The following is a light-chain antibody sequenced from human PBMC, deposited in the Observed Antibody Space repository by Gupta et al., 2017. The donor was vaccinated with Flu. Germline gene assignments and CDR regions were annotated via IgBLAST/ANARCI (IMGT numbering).Light chain of an antibody. CDR1: SSDVGGYNY. CDR3: CSYGGSKF. CDR2: EVN. J-gene: IGLJ2*01. Sequence: SASASPGPSVALSCTGTSSDVGGYNYVSWYQQHPGKAPKLIIYEVNKRPSGVPDRFSGSKSGNTASLTVSGLLAEDEADYYCCSYGGSKFFGGGTKLTVL. V-gene: IGLV2-8*01.